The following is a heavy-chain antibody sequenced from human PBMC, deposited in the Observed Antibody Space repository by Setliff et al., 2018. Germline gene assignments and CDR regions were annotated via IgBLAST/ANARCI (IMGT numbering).Heavy chain of an antibody. J-gene: IGHJ4*02. CDR3: ARRETYYNFWSGYYAY. V-gene: IGHV4-39*07. D-gene: IGHD3-3*01. CDR2: IYYSGST. Sequence: PSETLSLTCTVSGGSISSSSYYWGWIRQPPGKGLEWIGSIYYSGSTYYNPSLKSRVTISVDTSKNQFSLKLSSVAAADTAVYYCARRETYYNFWSGYYAYGGQGTLVTVSS. CDR1: GGSISSSSYY.